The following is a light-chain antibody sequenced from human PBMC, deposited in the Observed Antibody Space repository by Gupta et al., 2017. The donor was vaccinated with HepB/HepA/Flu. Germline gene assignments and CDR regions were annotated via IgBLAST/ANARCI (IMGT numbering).Light chain of an antibody. Sequence: EILFTQSPGTLSLSPGERAAHSCRASQSVTDNYIALYQQKLGQAPRVLMYHASNRDARITDRFSGSGYGTDFTLTISRREPEVFAVYYCQQDGDSVPCIFGQATKLEIK. J-gene: IGKJ2*02. CDR1: QSVTDNY. CDR2: HAS. V-gene: IGKV3-20*01. CDR3: QQDGDSVPCI.